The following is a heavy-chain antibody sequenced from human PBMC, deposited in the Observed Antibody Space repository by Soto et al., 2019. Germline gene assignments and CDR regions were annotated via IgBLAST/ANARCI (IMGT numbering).Heavy chain of an antibody. J-gene: IGHJ4*02. V-gene: IGHV3-21*01. CDR1: GFTFSSYN. Sequence: EVQLVESGGGLVKPGGSLRLSCAASGFTFSSYNMNWVRQAPGKGLEWVSSISTSSSYIHYADSVKGRFTISRDNAKNSMYLQMNSLRAEDTAVYYCARGGSGRYEDVDYWGQGTLVTVSS. CDR2: ISTSSSYI. CDR3: ARGGSGRYEDVDY. D-gene: IGHD6-19*01.